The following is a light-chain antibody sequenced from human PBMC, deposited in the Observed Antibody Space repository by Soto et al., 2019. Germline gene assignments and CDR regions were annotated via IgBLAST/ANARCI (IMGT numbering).Light chain of an antibody. CDR2: KND. V-gene: IGLV1-44*01. J-gene: IGLJ3*02. CDR1: KSNIGTKA. Sequence: QSVLTQPPSASGSPGQRVTISCSGSKSNIGTKAVKWYQHVPGTAPKSLIYKNDQRPSGVPDRFSGSKSGTSASLAISGLQPEDEADYYCASWDDSLNGVVFGGGTKLTVL. CDR3: ASWDDSLNGVV.